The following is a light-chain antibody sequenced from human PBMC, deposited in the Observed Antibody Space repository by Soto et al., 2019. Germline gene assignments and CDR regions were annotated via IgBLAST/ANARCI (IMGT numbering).Light chain of an antibody. Sequence: DIQMTQSPSSLSASVGDRVTITCRASQSIGIYLNWYQQKPGKAPKLLIYGASTLYSGVPSRFSGSGSGADFTLTITSLRPEDFATYHCQQTNSFPLTFGGGTRVDIK. V-gene: IGKV1-39*01. CDR1: QSIGIY. CDR2: GAS. J-gene: IGKJ4*01. CDR3: QQTNSFPLT.